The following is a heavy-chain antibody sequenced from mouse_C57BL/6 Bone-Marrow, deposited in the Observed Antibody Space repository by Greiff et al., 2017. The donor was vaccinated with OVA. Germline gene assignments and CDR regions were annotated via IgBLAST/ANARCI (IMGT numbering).Heavy chain of an antibody. J-gene: IGHJ3*01. V-gene: IGHV5-6*01. CDR3: ARLPIPGFAY. CDR1: GFTFSSYG. CDR2: ISSGGSYT. Sequence: VQLQQSGGDLVKPGGSLKLSCAASGFTFSSYGMSWVRQTPDKRLEWVATISSGGSYTYYPDSVKGRFTISRDNAKNTLYLQMSSLKSEDTAMYYCARLPIPGFAYWGQGTLVTVSA.